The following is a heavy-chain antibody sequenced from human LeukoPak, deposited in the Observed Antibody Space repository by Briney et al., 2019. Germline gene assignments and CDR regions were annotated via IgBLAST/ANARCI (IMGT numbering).Heavy chain of an antibody. V-gene: IGHV3-23*01. CDR2: ISGSGGST. CDR3: ASPPAAAAGTSHAFDI. J-gene: IGHJ3*02. CDR1: GFTFSSYA. Sequence: GGSLRLSCAASGFTFSSYAMSWVRQAPGKGLEWVSAISGSGGSTYYADSVKGRFTISRDNSKNTLYLQMNSLRAEDTAVYYCASPPAAAAGTSHAFDIWGQGTMVTVSS. D-gene: IGHD6-13*01.